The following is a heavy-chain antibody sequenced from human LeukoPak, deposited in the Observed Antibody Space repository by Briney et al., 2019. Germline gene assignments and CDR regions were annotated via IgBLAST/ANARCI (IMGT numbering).Heavy chain of an antibody. J-gene: IGHJ4*02. Sequence: ASVKVSCKASGYTFTGYYMHWVRQAPGQGLEWMGWINPNSGGTNYAQKFQGWVTMTRDTSISTAYMELSSLRSEDTAVYYCAREPNYYGSGSSDDYWGQGTLVTVSS. CDR1: GYTFTGYY. CDR2: INPNSGGT. V-gene: IGHV1-2*04. D-gene: IGHD3-10*01. CDR3: AREPNYYGSGSSDDY.